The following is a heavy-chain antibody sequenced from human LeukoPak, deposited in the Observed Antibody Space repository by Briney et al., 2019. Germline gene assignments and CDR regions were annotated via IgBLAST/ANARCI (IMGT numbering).Heavy chain of an antibody. Sequence: SETLSLTCTVSGGSISSSSYYWGWIRQPPGKGLEWNGSIYYSGSTYYNPSLKSRVTISVATSKNQFSLKLSSVTAADTAVYYCARRNDFQYYDYVWGSYASSYFDYWGQGTLVTVSS. J-gene: IGHJ4*02. V-gene: IGHV4-39*01. D-gene: IGHD3-16*01. CDR1: GGSISSSSYY. CDR3: ARRNDFQYYDYVWGSYASSYFDY. CDR2: IYYSGST.